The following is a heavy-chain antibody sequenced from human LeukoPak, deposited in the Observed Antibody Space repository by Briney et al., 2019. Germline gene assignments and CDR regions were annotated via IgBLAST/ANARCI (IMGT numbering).Heavy chain of an antibody. CDR2: ILYTGST. V-gene: IGHV4-59*01. CDR1: GGSISSYY. J-gene: IGHJ4*02. D-gene: IGHD3-22*01. Sequence: SETLSLTCTVSGGSISSYYWSWIRQPPGKGLEWIGYILYTGSTNYNPSLKSRVTISVDTSKNQFSLKLSSVTAADTAVYYCARGKRHYYDSSAYGFLDYWGQGTLVTVSS. CDR3: ARGKRHYYDSSAYGFLDY.